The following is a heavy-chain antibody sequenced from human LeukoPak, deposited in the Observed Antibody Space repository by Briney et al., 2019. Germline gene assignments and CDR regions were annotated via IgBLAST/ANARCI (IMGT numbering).Heavy chain of an antibody. J-gene: IGHJ4*02. Sequence: GGSLRLSCAASGFTLSRYSMNWVRQAPGKGLEWVSYISSSGSTIYYADSVKGRFTISRDNAKNSLYLQMNSLRAGDTAVYYCARGWATVTTSTFDYWGQGTLVTVSS. CDR2: ISSSGSTI. V-gene: IGHV3-48*04. CDR1: GFTLSRYS. CDR3: ARGWATVTTSTFDY. D-gene: IGHD4-17*01.